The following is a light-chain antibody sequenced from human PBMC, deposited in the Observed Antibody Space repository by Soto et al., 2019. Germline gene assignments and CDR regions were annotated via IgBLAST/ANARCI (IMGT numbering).Light chain of an antibody. J-gene: IGLJ3*02. CDR3: GSYAGRSTFV. CDR2: EVS. V-gene: IGLV2-23*02. Sequence: QSALTQPASVSGSPGQSITISCTGTSSDVGNYNLVSWYQHHPGKAPKLMIYEVSKWPSGVSNRFSGSKSDNTASLTISGLQAEDEADHYCGSYAGRSTFVFGGGTKLTVL. CDR1: SSDVGNYNL.